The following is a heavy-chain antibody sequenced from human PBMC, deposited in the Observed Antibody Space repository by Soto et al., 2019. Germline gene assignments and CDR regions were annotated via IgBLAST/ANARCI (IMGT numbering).Heavy chain of an antibody. CDR2: MNPSTGNT. V-gene: IGHV1-8*01. Sequence: QVQLVQSGAEVKKPGASVKVSCKASGYTFTSYDIIWVRQATGQGLEWMGWMNPSTGNTDSAEKFQGGLTRTRNTYISTVYMELSSLSFEDTAVDYCARGRIIVAGGFDPWGQGTLVTVSS. CDR3: ARGRIIVAGGFDP. CDR1: GYTFTSYD. D-gene: IGHD6-19*01. J-gene: IGHJ5*02.